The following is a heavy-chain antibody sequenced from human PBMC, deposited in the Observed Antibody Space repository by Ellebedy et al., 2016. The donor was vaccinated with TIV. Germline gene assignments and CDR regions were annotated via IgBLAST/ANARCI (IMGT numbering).Heavy chain of an antibody. V-gene: IGHV3-74*03. CDR2: INSDESTT. CDR1: GFTFSSSW. D-gene: IGHD4-23*01. Sequence: GESLKISXEASGFTFSSSWMHWVRQAPGKGLVWLSEINSDESTTTYADSVKGRFTISRDYSKNTLYLQMNSLRAEDTAVYYCASNGDKGYWGQGTLVTVSS. J-gene: IGHJ4*02. CDR3: ASNGDKGY.